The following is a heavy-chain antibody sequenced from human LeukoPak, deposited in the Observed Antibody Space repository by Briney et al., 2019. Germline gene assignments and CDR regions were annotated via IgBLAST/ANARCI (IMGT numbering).Heavy chain of an antibody. CDR2: TYTGGNS. D-gene: IGHD4-11*01. J-gene: IGHJ4*02. CDR3: ARDFAQSKFDY. V-gene: IGHV3-53*01. CDR1: GFTVSSIH. Sequence: GGSLRLSCAASGFTVSSIHMVWVRQAPGKGLEWVSVTYTGGNSYYADSVKGRFIISRDNAENSLYLQMNSLRVEDTAVYYCARDFAQSKFDYWGQGILVTVSS.